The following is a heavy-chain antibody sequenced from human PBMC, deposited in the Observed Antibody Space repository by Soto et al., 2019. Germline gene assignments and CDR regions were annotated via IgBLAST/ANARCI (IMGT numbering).Heavy chain of an antibody. D-gene: IGHD3-22*01. Sequence: QVQLQESGPGLVKPSQTLSLTCTVSGGSISSGGYYWSWIRQHPGKGLEWIGYIFYSGNTYYTPSTKSRVTISVDTSKNQFSLKLSSVTAADTAVYYCARATYYYDSSGYSDRVLDYWGQGTLVTVSS. CDR2: IFYSGNT. CDR1: GGSISSGGYY. CDR3: ARATYYYDSSGYSDRVLDY. V-gene: IGHV4-31*03. J-gene: IGHJ4*02.